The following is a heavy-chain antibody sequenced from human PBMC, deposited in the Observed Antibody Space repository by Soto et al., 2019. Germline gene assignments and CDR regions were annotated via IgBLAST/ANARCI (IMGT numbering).Heavy chain of an antibody. V-gene: IGHV4-59*01. J-gene: IGHJ4*02. Sequence: SETLSLTCNVSGGSMSRFYWSWLRQPPGKGLEWIGYVFYSGDTKYNPSLKSRLTISVDTTKKQFSLNLSSVTAADTAVYFCARSVAVPGAHIDYWGQGTQVTVSS. CDR2: VFYSGDT. CDR1: GGSMSRFY. D-gene: IGHD6-19*01. CDR3: ARSVAVPGAHIDY.